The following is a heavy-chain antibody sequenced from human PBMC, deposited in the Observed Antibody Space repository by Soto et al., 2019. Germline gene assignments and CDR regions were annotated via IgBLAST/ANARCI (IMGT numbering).Heavy chain of an antibody. CDR3: ASSPVDYYDSSGYPLLDY. D-gene: IGHD3-22*01. V-gene: IGHV1-69*13. J-gene: IGHJ4*02. Sequence: SVKVSCKASGYTFTSYYMHWVRQAPGQGLEWMGGIIPIFGTANYAQKFQGRVTITADESTSTAYMELSSLRSEDTAVYYCASSPVDYYDSSGYPLLDYWGQGTLVTVSS. CDR2: IIPIFGTA. CDR1: GYTFTSYY.